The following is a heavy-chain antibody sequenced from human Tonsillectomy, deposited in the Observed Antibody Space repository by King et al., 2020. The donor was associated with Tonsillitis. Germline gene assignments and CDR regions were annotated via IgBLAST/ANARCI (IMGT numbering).Heavy chain of an antibody. CDR2: IKSKTDGGTT. D-gene: IGHD2-8*01. V-gene: IGHV3-15*01. CDR3: TTSSHFDIVLMADV. Sequence: VQLVESGGGLVKPGGSLRLSCAASGFTFSNAWMSWVRQAPGKGLEWVGRIKSKTDGGTTDYAAPVKGRFTISRDDSKNTLYLQMNSLKTEDTAVYYCTTSSHFDIVLMADVWGQGTTVTVSS. J-gene: IGHJ6*02. CDR1: GFTFSNAW.